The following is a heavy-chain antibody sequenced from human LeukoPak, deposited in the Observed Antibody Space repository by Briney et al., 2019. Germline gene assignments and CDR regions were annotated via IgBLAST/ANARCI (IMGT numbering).Heavy chain of an antibody. J-gene: IGHJ4*02. V-gene: IGHV1-2*02. CDR3: ARAFFNSGFDY. Sequence: ASVKVSCKASGYTFTRYYVHWLRQAPGQGLTWMGWINPNSGGTDYAQQYQGRVTLTRDTSISTAYMELSSLTSDDSAVYYCARAFFNSGFDYWGQGTLVTVSS. CDR1: GYTFTRYY. CDR2: INPNSGGT. D-gene: IGHD3-3*02.